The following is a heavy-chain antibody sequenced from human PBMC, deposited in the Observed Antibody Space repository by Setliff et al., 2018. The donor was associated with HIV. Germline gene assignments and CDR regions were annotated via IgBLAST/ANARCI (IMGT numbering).Heavy chain of an antibody. V-gene: IGHV1-69*04. Sequence: GASVKVSCKASGGTFSSYTINWVRQAPGQGLEWMGRSIPILGIGNDEQAQKFKGRVTFTADKSTSTVYMELNSLRSEDTALYYCARDGGPGSAWGDYSYYYTMDVWGKGTTVTVSS. J-gene: IGHJ6*03. CDR2: SIPILGIG. D-gene: IGHD6-19*01. CDR1: GGTFSSYT. CDR3: ARDGGPGSAWGDYSYYYTMDV.